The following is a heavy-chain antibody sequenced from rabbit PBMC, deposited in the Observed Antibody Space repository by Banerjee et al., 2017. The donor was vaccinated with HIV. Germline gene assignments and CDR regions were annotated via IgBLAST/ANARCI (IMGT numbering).Heavy chain of an antibody. CDR2: VDAGSSGST. D-gene: IGHD1-1*01. CDR1: GFSFSSYY. CDR3: ARWGSGWNLNL. Sequence: QSLEESGGDLVKPGASLTLTCTASGFSFSSYYMWWVRQAPGKGLEWIAYVDAGSSGSTYYANWAKGRFTISKSSWTTVTLQMTSLTAADTATYFCARWGSGWNLNLWGPGTLVTVS. J-gene: IGHJ4*01. V-gene: IGHV1S40*01.